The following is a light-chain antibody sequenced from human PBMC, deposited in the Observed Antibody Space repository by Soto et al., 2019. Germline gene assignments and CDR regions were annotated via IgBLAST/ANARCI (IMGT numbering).Light chain of an antibody. CDR1: QDIKTY. V-gene: IGKV1-9*01. CDR2: GTF. Sequence: IQLTQSPSSLSASVGDRVSITCRASQDIKTYLAWYQQKQGKAPKLLISGTFTLQSGVPSRFKGSGSGTDFTLTISRVQPGDSATYYCQHLNNYPPFTFCPGTKVDLE. CDR3: QHLNNYPPFT. J-gene: IGKJ3*01.